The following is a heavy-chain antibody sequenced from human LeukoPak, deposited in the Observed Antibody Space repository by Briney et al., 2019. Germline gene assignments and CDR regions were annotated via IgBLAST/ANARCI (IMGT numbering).Heavy chain of an antibody. V-gene: IGHV3-48*01. CDR1: GFTFSSYW. CDR3: ARSVVVMVYALDY. D-gene: IGHD2-8*01. Sequence: PGGSLRLSCAASGFTFSSYWMSWVRQAPGKGLEWVSYISSSGSTIYYADSVKGRFTISRDDSKNMVYLQMNSLRPEDTAVYYCARSVVVMVYALDYWGQGTVVTVSS. CDR2: ISSSGSTI. J-gene: IGHJ4*02.